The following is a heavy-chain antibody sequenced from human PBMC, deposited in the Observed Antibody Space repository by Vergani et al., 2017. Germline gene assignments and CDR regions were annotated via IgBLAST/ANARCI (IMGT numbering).Heavy chain of an antibody. Sequence: QVQLQESGPGLVKPSETLSLTCSVSGDSMNTYYWTWIRQPPGKGLEWIGYIYDSGDTKYNPSLKSRVTMSLDTSENQFSLKLSSVTAADTAVYYCARDRGIVGATTGGMDVWGQGTTVTVSS. CDR2: IYDSGDT. CDR3: ARDRGIVGATTGGMDV. J-gene: IGHJ6*02. D-gene: IGHD1-26*01. V-gene: IGHV4-59*01. CDR1: GDSMNTYY.